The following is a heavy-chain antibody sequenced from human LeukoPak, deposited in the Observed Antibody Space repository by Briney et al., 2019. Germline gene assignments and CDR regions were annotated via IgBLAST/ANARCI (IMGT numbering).Heavy chain of an antibody. CDR3: AKDREREITIVVVPAAIDY. D-gene: IGHD2-2*01. J-gene: IGHJ4*02. CDR2: ISYDGSNK. V-gene: IGHV3-30*18. Sequence: GGSLRLSCAASGFTFSSYGMHWVRQAPGKGLEWVAVISYDGSNKYYADSVKGRFTISRDNSKNTLYLQMNSLRAEDTAVYYCAKDREREITIVVVPAAIDYWGQGTLVTVSS. CDR1: GFTFSSYG.